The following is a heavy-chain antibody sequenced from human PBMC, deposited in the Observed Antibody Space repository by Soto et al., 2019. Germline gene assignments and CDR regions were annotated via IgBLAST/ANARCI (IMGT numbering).Heavy chain of an antibody. D-gene: IGHD5-12*01. CDR3: ARDSPIGSTFSGYDAIDH. J-gene: IGHJ4*02. CDR1: GGTFSTST. V-gene: IGHV1-69*08. Sequence: QVQLVQSGAEVKKPGSSVKVSCKASGGTFSTSTFSWVRQAPGQGLEWMGRIIPILDKGDYTQKLEDRVAITAEQSTSTAYMELSNLRSEDTAVYFCARDSPIGSTFSGYDAIDHWGQGTLVTVSS. CDR2: IIPILDKG.